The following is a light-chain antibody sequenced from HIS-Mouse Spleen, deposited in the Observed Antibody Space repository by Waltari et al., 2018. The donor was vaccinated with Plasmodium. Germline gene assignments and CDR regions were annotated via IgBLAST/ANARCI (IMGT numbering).Light chain of an antibody. Sequence: EIVMTQSPATLSVSPGERATLSCRASQSVSSYLAWYQQKPGQAPRLLIYDASNRATGIPARFSSSGSGTDFTLTISSLEPEDFAVYYCQQRSNWLTFGGGTKVEIK. CDR2: DAS. CDR3: QQRSNWLT. CDR1: QSVSSY. J-gene: IGKJ4*01. V-gene: IGKV3-11*01.